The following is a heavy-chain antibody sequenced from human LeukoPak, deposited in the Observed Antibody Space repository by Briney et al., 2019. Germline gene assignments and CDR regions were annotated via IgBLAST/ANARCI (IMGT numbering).Heavy chain of an antibody. CDR1: GFTFSDYW. Sequence: GGSLRLSCAASGFTFSDYWIHWVRQAPGKGLVWVSRINTDGSITNYADSVKGRFSISRDNAKNTLYLQMSSLRAEDTAVYYCARFPRDPWRFDYWGQGTLVTVSS. V-gene: IGHV3-74*01. CDR3: ARFPRDPWRFDY. CDR2: INTDGSIT. D-gene: IGHD5-12*01. J-gene: IGHJ4*02.